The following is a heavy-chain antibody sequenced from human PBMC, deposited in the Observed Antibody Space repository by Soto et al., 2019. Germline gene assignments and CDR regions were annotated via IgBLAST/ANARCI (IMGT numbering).Heavy chain of an antibody. Sequence: QVQLVESGGGVVQPGRSLRLSCAASGFTFSSYAMHWVRQALGKGLEWVAVISYDGSNTYYADSVKGRFTISRDNSKNTLYLQMNSLRAEDTAVYYCARDLGAYSSSGRYYYGMDVWGQGTTVTVSS. CDR1: GFTFSSYA. D-gene: IGHD6-13*01. V-gene: IGHV3-30-3*01. J-gene: IGHJ6*02. CDR3: ARDLGAYSSSGRYYYGMDV. CDR2: ISYDGSNT.